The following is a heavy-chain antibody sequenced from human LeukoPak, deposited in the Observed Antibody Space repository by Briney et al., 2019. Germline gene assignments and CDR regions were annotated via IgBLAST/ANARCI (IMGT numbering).Heavy chain of an antibody. V-gene: IGHV4-34*01. Sequence: SETLSLTCAVYGGSFSGYYWRWIRQPPGKGLEWIGEITHSGSTNYNPSLTRRVTISLDTSTSHFSLNLSSVTAADTALYSCARVAGYCTNGVCSQSRIAAAGYFDYWGQGTLVTVSS. CDR1: GGSFSGYY. D-gene: IGHD2-8*01. CDR3: ARVAGYCTNGVCSQSRIAAAGYFDY. CDR2: ITHSGST. J-gene: IGHJ4*02.